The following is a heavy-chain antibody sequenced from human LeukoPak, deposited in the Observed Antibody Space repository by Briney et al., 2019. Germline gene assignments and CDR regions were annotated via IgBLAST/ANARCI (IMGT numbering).Heavy chain of an antibody. D-gene: IGHD4-17*01. CDR3: ARDLVTVTKGFDI. Sequence: SETLSLTCAVSGDSYSSHYWTWIRQSPGTGLEWIGYISHIGRTNYNPSLKSRGTISIDTSKNQFSLKLRSVTAADTAVYYCARDLVTVTKGFDIWGQGTMVSVSS. CDR2: ISHIGRT. V-gene: IGHV4-59*11. J-gene: IGHJ3*02. CDR1: GDSYSSHY.